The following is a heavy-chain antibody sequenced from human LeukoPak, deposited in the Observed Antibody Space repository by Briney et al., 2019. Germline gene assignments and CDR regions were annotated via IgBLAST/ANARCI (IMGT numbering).Heavy chain of an antibody. Sequence: SQTLSLTCTVSGGSISSGGYYWSWIRQPPGKGLEWIGYIYHSGSTYYNPSLKSRVTISVDRSKNQFSLKLSSVTAADTAVYYCARGGARRDDFWSGYYSRIPPVDYWGQGTLVTVSS. CDR3: ARGGARRDDFWSGYYSRIPPVDY. CDR2: IYHSGST. V-gene: IGHV4-30-2*01. J-gene: IGHJ4*02. CDR1: GGSISSGGYY. D-gene: IGHD3-3*01.